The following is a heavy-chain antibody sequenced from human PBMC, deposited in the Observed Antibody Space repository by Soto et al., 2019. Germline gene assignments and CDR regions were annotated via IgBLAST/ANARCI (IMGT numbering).Heavy chain of an antibody. V-gene: IGHV4-34*01. D-gene: IGHD3-9*01. CDR1: GGSFSGYY. Sequence: QVQLQQWGAGLLKPSETLSLTCAVYGGSFSGYYWSWIRQPPGKGLEWIGEINHSGSTNYNPSLNSRVTISVDTSKHQFSLKLSSVTSSDTAVYYCARESIDWLLYENWFDPWGQGTLVTVSS. CDR3: ARESIDWLLYENWFDP. J-gene: IGHJ5*02. CDR2: INHSGST.